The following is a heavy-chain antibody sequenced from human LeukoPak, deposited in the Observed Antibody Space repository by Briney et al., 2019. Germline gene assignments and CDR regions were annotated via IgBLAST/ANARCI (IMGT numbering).Heavy chain of an antibody. J-gene: IGHJ4*02. CDR3: ARGNAN. Sequence: SETLSLTCTVSGGSINSYYWSWIRQPPGKGLEWIGYISYSGSTNYNPSLKGRVTISLDTSKNQFFLKLSSVTAADTALYYCARGNANWGQGTLVTVSS. V-gene: IGHV4-59*01. CDR1: GGSINSYY. CDR2: ISYSGST.